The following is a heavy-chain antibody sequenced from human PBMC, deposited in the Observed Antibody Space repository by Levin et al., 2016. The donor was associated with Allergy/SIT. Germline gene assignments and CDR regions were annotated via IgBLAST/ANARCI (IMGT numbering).Heavy chain of an antibody. D-gene: IGHD6-19*01. CDR3: ARIAVAGTYYFDY. J-gene: IGHJ4*02. V-gene: IGHV2-70*04. CDR2: IDWDDDK. Sequence: WIRQPPGKALEWLARIDWDDDKFYSASLKTRLTISKDTSKNQVVLTMTNMDPVDTGTYFCARIAVAGTYYFDYWGQGIPVTVSS.